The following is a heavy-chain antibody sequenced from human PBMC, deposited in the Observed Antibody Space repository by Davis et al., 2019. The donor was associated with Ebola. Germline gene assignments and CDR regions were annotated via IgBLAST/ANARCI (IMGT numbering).Heavy chain of an antibody. V-gene: IGHV3-74*01. CDR3: TKEGAWGTPNAGGF. D-gene: IGHD7-27*01. Sequence: PWGSLRLSCTASGFIFSRYWMQWVRHAPGSGLIWVSRVKSDGSEINYADSVKGRLTISRDNAKNTLYLQMNSLRAAGTDVYYCTKEGAWGTPNAGGFWGPGTLVTVSS. CDR2: VKSDGSEI. CDR1: GFIFSRYW. J-gene: IGHJ4*02.